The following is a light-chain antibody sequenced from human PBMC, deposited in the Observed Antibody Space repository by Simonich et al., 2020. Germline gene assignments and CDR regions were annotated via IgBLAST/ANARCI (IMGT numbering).Light chain of an antibody. V-gene: IGLV2-23*01. J-gene: IGLJ2*01. CDR3: CSYAGSVV. CDR2: EAS. CDR1: SSDVGSYNL. Sequence: QSALTQPASVSGSPGQSITISCTGTSSDVGSYNLVSWYQQHPGKAPKLMIYEASNRPSVFSNHFAGSKSGNTASLTISGLQAEDEADYYCCSYAGSVVFGGGTKLTVL.